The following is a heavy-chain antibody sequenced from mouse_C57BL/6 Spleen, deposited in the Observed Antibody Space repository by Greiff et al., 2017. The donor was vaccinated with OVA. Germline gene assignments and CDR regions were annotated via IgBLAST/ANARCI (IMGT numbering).Heavy chain of an antibody. CDR3: ARDDGYSFAY. J-gene: IGHJ3*01. CDR1: GYAFSSSW. D-gene: IGHD2-3*01. V-gene: IGHV1-82*01. CDR2: IYPGDGDT. Sequence: LVESGPELVKPGASVKISCKASGYAFSSSWMNWVKQRPGKGLEWIGRIYPGDGDTNYNGKFKGKATLTADKSSSTAYMQLSSLTSEDSAVYFCARDDGYSFAYWGQGTLVTVSA.